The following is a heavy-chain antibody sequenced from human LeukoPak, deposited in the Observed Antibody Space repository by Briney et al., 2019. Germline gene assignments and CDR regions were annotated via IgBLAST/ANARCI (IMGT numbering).Heavy chain of an antibody. J-gene: IGHJ5*02. Sequence: SETLSLTCSVSGGSISSYYWSWIRQPPGKGLEWIGYIYYSGYTNYNPSLKSRVTISVDTSKDQFSLRLSSVTAADTAVYYCARHRYYYDSSGYYYQPWGQGTLVTVSS. CDR2: IYYSGYT. CDR1: GGSISSYY. V-gene: IGHV4-59*01. D-gene: IGHD3-22*01. CDR3: ARHRYYYDSSGYYYQP.